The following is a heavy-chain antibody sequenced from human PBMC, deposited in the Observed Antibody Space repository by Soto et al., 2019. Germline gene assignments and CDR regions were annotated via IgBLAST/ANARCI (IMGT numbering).Heavy chain of an antibody. CDR1: GFTFDNYG. D-gene: IGHD2-2*01. V-gene: IGHV3-21*01. CDR3: AREDSIIIPAVSDF. Sequence: GGSLRLSCVVSGFTFDNYGINWVRQAPGKGLEWVSTVSKSDYTYYSDSVKGRFTISRDNAKNSVSLQMNTLRAEDTAVYYCAREDSIIIPAVSDFWGQGTLVTVSS. J-gene: IGHJ4*02. CDR2: VSKSDYT.